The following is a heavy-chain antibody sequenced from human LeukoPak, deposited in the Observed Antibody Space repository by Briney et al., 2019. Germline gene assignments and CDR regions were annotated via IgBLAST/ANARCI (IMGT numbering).Heavy chain of an antibody. CDR1: GGTFSSYA. Sequence: SVKVSCKASGGTFSSYAISWVRQAPGQGLEWMGGIIPIFGTANYAQKFQGRVTITADESTSTAYMELSSLRSEDTAVYYCASFLGAGCSSPSCYIASWFDPWGQGPLVTVSS. CDR3: ASFLGAGCSSPSCYIASWFDP. V-gene: IGHV1-69*01. J-gene: IGHJ5*02. D-gene: IGHD2-2*02. CDR2: IIPIFGTA.